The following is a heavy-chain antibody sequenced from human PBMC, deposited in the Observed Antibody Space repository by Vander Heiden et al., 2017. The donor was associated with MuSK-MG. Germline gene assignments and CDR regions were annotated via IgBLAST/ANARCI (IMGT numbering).Heavy chain of an antibody. V-gene: IGHV3-21*06. CDR3: ATQHMGAMGH. D-gene: IGHD3-16*01. Sequence: EVPLVESGGGLVKPGGSLRLSCAASGTTISSYTMNWVRQAPGKGLEWVSSVSSSSVYIYYADSVRGRFTISRDNAENSLHLAMNSLRAEDTAVYYCATQHMGAMGHWGQGTLVTVS. J-gene: IGHJ4*02. CDR1: GTTISSYT. CDR2: VSSSSVYI.